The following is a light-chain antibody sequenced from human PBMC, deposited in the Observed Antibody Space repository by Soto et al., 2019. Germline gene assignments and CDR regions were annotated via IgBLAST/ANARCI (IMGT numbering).Light chain of an antibody. CDR2: SAS. Sequence: EIVLTQSPGTLSLSPGERATLSYRASQSVSSSYLAWYQQKPGQAPRLLIYSASNRATGIPDRFSGSGSGTDFTLSISRLEPEDFAVYYCQQYGSSPPWTFGQGTRVEIK. CDR3: QQYGSSPPWT. CDR1: QSVSSSY. V-gene: IGKV3-20*01. J-gene: IGKJ1*01.